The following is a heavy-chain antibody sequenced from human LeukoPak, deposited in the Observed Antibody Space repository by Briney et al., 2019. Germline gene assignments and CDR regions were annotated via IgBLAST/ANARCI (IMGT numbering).Heavy chain of an antibody. CDR3: ARRGYSYGYLDY. J-gene: IGHJ4*02. Sequence: SETLSLTCTVSGGSISSYYWSWIRQPPGKGLEWIGYIYYSGSTNYNPSLKSRVTISVDTSKNQFSLKLSSVTAADTAVYYCARRGYSYGYLDYWGQGTLVTVCS. CDR2: IYYSGST. V-gene: IGHV4-59*01. D-gene: IGHD5-18*01. CDR1: GGSISSYY.